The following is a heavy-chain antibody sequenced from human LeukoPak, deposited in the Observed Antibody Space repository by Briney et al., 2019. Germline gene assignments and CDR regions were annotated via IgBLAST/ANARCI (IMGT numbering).Heavy chain of an antibody. CDR1: GFTFDDYA. Sequence: GGSLRLSCAASGFTFDDYAMHWVRQAPGKGLEWVSGISWNSGSIGYADSVKGRFTISRDNAKNSLYLQMNSLRAEDTAVYYCARGVLGYCSSTSCYTGGYFDYWGQGTLVTVSS. D-gene: IGHD2-2*02. J-gene: IGHJ4*02. CDR2: ISWNSGSI. CDR3: ARGVLGYCSSTSCYTGGYFDY. V-gene: IGHV3-9*01.